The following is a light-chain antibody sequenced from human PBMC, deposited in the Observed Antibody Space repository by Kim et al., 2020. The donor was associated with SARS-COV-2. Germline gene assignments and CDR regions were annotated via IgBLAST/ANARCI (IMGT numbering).Light chain of an antibody. J-gene: IGKJ1*01. Sequence: SLSPSERATLSCRASQSVSSYLAWYQQKPGQAPRLLIYDASNRATGIPARFSGSGSGTDFTLTISSLEPEDFAVYYCQQRSNWPGFGQGTKVDIK. CDR2: DAS. V-gene: IGKV3-11*01. CDR3: QQRSNWPG. CDR1: QSVSSY.